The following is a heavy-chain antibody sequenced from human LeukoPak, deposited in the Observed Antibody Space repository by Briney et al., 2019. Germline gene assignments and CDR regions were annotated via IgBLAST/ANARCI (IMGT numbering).Heavy chain of an antibody. J-gene: IGHJ5*02. V-gene: IGHV4-34*01. D-gene: IGHD5-12*01. CDR1: GGSFSGYY. CDR3: ARRGSYSGYGRSLKSPWFDP. CDR2: INHSGST. Sequence: PSETLSHTCAVYGGSFSGYYWSWIRQPPGKGLEWIGEINHSGSTNYNPSLKSRVTISVDTSKNQFSLKLSSVTAADTAVYYCARRGSYSGYGRSLKSPWFDPWGQGTLVTVSS.